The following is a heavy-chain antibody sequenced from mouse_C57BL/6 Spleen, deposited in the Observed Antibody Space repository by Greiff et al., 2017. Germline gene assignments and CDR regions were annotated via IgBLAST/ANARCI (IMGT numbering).Heavy chain of an antibody. J-gene: IGHJ3*01. V-gene: IGHV1-80*01. CDR3: ARSTTVVDAWFAY. CDR2: ISPGDGDT. D-gene: IGHD1-1*01. Sequence: QVQLKQSGAELVKPGASVKISCKASGYAFSSYWMNWVKQRPGKGLEWIGQISPGDGDTNYNGKFKGKATLTAAKSSSTAYMQLSSLTSEDSAVYFCARSTTVVDAWFAYWGQGTLVTVSA. CDR1: GYAFSSYW.